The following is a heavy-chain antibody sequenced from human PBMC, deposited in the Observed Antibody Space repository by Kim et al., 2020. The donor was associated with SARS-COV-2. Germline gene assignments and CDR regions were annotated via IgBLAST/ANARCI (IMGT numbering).Heavy chain of an antibody. D-gene: IGHD3-10*01. V-gene: IGHV3-64D*09. J-gene: IGHJ6*02. CDR2: ISHNAGTT. CDR1: GITFINSA. CDR3: VRSSMVRDYLDV. Sequence: GGSLRLSCSASGITFINSAMHWVRQAPGKGLEFVSTISHNAGTTYYTDSVKGRFTISRDNSKNTLYLQMSSLRGEDTAVYHCVRSSMVRDYLDVWGQGTT.